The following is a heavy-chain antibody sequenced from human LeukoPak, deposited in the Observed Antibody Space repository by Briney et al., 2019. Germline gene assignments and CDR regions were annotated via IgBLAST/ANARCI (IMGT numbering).Heavy chain of an antibody. D-gene: IGHD5-12*01. CDR3: ARDRGYSGYDYYYYGMDV. Sequence: GASVMVSCKASGYTFTSYGISWVRQAPGQGLEWMGWISAYNGNTNYAQKLQGRVTMTTDTSTSTAYMELRSLRSDDTAVYYCARDRGYSGYDYYYYGMDVWGQGTTVTVSS. CDR1: GYTFTSYG. CDR2: ISAYNGNT. J-gene: IGHJ6*02. V-gene: IGHV1-18*01.